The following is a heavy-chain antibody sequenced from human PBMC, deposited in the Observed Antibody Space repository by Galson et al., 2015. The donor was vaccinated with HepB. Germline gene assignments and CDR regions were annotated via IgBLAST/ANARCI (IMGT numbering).Heavy chain of an antibody. CDR1: GDSVSSNSAA. Sequence: CAISGDSVSSNSAAWNWIRQSPSRGLEWLGRTYYRSKWYYDYAVSVRSRITINPDISRNQFSLQLYSVTPEDTAVYYCARNVYYDTSGYYYKPGWVDPWGQGTRVRVSS. CDR3: ARNVYYDTSGYYYKPGWVDP. CDR2: TYYRSKWYY. D-gene: IGHD3-22*01. J-gene: IGHJ5*02. V-gene: IGHV6-1*01.